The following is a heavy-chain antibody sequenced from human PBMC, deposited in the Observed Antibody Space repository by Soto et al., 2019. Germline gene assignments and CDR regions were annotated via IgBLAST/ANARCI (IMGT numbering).Heavy chain of an antibody. Sequence: PGGSLRLSCAASGFTFSSYAMHWVRQAPGKGLEYVSAISSNGGSTYYADSVKGRFTISRDNSKNTLYLQIGSLRAEDMAVYYCARRSEGYYYGMDVWGQGTTVTVSS. J-gene: IGHJ6*02. D-gene: IGHD1-26*01. CDR2: ISSNGGST. V-gene: IGHV3-64*02. CDR3: ARRSEGYYYGMDV. CDR1: GFTFSSYA.